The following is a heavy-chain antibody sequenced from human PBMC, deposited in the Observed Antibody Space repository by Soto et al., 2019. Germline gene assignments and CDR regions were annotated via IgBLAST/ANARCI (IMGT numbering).Heavy chain of an antibody. CDR2: IFPIFGTA. V-gene: IGHV1-69*01. CDR1: GGTFSNYA. D-gene: IGHD2-8*02. CDR3: ASPTGKLDY. J-gene: IGHJ4*02. Sequence: QVQLVQSGAEVKKPGSSVKVSCRTSGGTFSNYAISWVRQVPGQGLEWMGGIFPIFGTATYAQKFQGRVTITADESTSTAYMELSSLRTDDTAVYYCASPTGKLDYRGQGTLVSVSS.